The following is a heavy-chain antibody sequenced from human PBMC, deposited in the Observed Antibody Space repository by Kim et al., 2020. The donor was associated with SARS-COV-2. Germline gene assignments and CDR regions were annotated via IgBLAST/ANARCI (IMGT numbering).Heavy chain of an antibody. CDR1: GFTVSSNY. CDR2: IYSGGST. Sequence: GGSLRLSCAASGFTVSSNYMSWVRQAPGKGLEWVSVIYSGGSTYYADSVKGRFTISRDNSKNTLYLQVNNLGAEDTAVYYCAGEADRSGYYYFWGQGTLVTVSS. J-gene: IGHJ4*02. D-gene: IGHD3-22*01. CDR3: AGEADRSGYYYF. V-gene: IGHV3-53*01.